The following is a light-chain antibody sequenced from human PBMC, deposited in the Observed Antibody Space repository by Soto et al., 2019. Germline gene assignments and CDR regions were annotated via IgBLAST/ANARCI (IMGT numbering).Light chain of an antibody. V-gene: IGKV1D-16*01. CDR2: AAS. J-gene: IGKJ1*01. CDR1: RGISSW. CDR3: QQYNSYWT. Sequence: DIQMTQSPSSVSASVGDRVTITCRASRGISSWLAWYQQKPGKAPKLLIYAASSLESGVPSRFSGSGSGTEFTLTISSLQPDDFATYYCQQYNSYWTFGQGTKVDIK.